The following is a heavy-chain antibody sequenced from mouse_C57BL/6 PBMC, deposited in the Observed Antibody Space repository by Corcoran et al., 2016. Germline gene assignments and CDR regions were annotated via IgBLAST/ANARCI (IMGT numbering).Heavy chain of an antibody. Sequence: EVQLQQSGPELVKPGASVKIPCKASGYTFTDYNMDWVKQSHGKSLEWSGDINPNNGGTIYNQKFKGKATLTVDKSSSTAYMELRSLTSEDTAVYYCARCYSNSYYYAMDYWGQGTSVTVSS. V-gene: IGHV1-18*01. CDR1: GYTFTDYN. CDR3: ARCYSNSYYYAMDY. J-gene: IGHJ4*01. D-gene: IGHD2-5*01. CDR2: INPNNGGT.